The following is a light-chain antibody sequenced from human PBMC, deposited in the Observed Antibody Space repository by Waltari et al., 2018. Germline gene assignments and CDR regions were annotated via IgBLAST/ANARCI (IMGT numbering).Light chain of an antibody. CDR2: DAS. Sequence: EFVLTQSPGTLSLSRGDRATLSCRASQSVGSCLAWYQQNPGQAPRLLIYDASNRATDIPARFSGSGSGTDFTLTISSLEPEDFAVYYCQQRSNWPRITFGQGTRLEI. CDR3: QQRSNWPRIT. J-gene: IGKJ5*01. V-gene: IGKV3-11*01. CDR1: QSVGSC.